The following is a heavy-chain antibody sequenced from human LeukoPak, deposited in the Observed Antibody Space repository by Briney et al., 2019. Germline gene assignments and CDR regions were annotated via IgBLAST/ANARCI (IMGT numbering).Heavy chain of an antibody. CDR3: ADNLSR. J-gene: IGHJ4*02. CDR1: GFTLSTAS. D-gene: IGHD1-1*01. CDR2: IDRSGGAI. V-gene: IGHV3-48*04. Sequence: GGSLRLSCAAPGFTLSTASMNWVRQAPGKGLEWISYIDRSGGAIYYADSVKGRFTISRDNAKNSLYLQMSSLRADDTAVYFCADNLSRWGQGTLVTVSS.